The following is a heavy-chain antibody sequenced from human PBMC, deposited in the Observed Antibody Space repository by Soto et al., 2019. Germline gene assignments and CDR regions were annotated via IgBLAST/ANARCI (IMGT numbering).Heavy chain of an antibody. CDR1: GVPISSYY. Sequence: SETLSLTCSVSGVPISSYYWSWIRQSPGKGLESIGYIAYTGTTNYNPSLNSRVTISLDTSKNQISLKLNSVTAADTAVYYCARGQVVAAQHWGQGTLVTVSS. CDR2: IAYTGTT. J-gene: IGHJ4*02. V-gene: IGHV4-59*12. D-gene: IGHD2-15*01. CDR3: ARGQVVAAQH.